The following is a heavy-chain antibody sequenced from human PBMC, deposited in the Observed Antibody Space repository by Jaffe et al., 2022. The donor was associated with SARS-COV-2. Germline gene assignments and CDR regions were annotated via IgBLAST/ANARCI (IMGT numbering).Heavy chain of an antibody. J-gene: IGHJ4*02. Sequence: QIQLQQSGPGLVKPSQTLSLTCVISGDSVSSNRAAWNWIRQSPSRGLEWLGRTYYRSQWYNDYAVSVKSRITINSDTSKNQFSLQLTSLTPEDTAVYYCARDLPIVGGTGGFDHWGQGTLVTVSS. CDR3: ARDLPIVGGTGGFDH. CDR2: TYYRSQWYN. V-gene: IGHV6-1*01. CDR1: GDSVSSNRAA. D-gene: IGHD1-26*01.